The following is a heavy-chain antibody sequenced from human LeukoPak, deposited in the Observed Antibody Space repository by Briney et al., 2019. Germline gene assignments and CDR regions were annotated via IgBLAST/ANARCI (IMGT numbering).Heavy chain of an antibody. Sequence: ASVKVSCKASGYTFTSYDINWVRQATGQGLEWMGWMDPNSGNTGYAQKFQGRVTMTRNTSISTAYMELSSLRSEDTAVYYCARVRPPTYYDFWSGSLASAFDIWGQGTMVTVSS. V-gene: IGHV1-8*01. D-gene: IGHD3-3*01. CDR1: GYTFTSYD. CDR3: ARVRPPTYYDFWSGSLASAFDI. J-gene: IGHJ3*02. CDR2: MDPNSGNT.